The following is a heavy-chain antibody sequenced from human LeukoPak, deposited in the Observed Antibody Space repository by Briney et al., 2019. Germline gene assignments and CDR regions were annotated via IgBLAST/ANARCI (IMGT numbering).Heavy chain of an antibody. Sequence: PGGSLRLPCAASGFTFSSYAMSWVRQAPGKGLEWVSGISGSGGSTYYADSVKGRFTISRDNAKNSLYLQMNSLRAEDTAVYYCARDLAYYDAADVWGKGTTVTVSS. D-gene: IGHD3-3*01. V-gene: IGHV3-23*01. J-gene: IGHJ6*04. CDR1: GFTFSSYA. CDR3: ARDLAYYDAADV. CDR2: ISGSGGST.